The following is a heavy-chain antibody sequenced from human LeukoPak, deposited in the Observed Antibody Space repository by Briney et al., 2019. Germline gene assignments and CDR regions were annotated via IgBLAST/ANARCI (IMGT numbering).Heavy chain of an antibody. CDR3: VRQISYYFYYYMTV. J-gene: IGHJ6*03. V-gene: IGHV4-39*01. CDR2: IYYSGTT. Sequence: PSETLSLTCTVSGCSISSSNYYWGWLRQPPGKGLEWIGTIYYSGTTYYNPSLESRVTISEDTSKNQFSLTLRSVSEAETAVYFCVRQISYYFYYYMTVGARETTVTVSS. CDR1: GCSISSSNYY. D-gene: IGHD3-3*01.